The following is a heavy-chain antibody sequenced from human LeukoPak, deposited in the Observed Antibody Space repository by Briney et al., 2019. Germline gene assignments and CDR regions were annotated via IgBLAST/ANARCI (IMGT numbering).Heavy chain of an antibody. Sequence: GGSLRLSCAASGFAFISYSMHWVRQAPGKGLEWVAVISYDGSNKYYADSEKGRFTISRDNSKNTLYLQMNSLRAEDTAVYYCTRPYYYDSSGYYLDFWGQGTLVTVSS. V-gene: IGHV3-30*04. CDR1: GFAFISYS. J-gene: IGHJ4*02. CDR2: ISYDGSNK. D-gene: IGHD3-22*01. CDR3: TRPYYYDSSGYYLDF.